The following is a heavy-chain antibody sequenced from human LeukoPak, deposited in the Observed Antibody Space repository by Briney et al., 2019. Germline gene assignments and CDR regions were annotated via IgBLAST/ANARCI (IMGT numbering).Heavy chain of an antibody. CDR1: GGTFSSYA. Sequence: SVKVSCKASGGTFSSYAISWVRQAPGQGLEWMGGIIPIFGTANYAQKFQGRVTITADESTSTAYMELSSLRSEDTAVYYCARDCSGGSCYGAFDIWGQGTMVTVSS. D-gene: IGHD2-15*01. CDR3: ARDCSGGSCYGAFDI. CDR2: IIPIFGTA. J-gene: IGHJ3*02. V-gene: IGHV1-69*13.